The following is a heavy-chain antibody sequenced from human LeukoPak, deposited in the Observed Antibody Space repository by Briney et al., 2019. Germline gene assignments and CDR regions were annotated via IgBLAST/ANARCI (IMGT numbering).Heavy chain of an antibody. CDR1: GGSPNSVAYY. D-gene: IGHD2-21*02. Sequence: PSETLSLTCTVFGGSPNSVAYYWSWIRQHPEKGLEWISYLSHQRTTHYNPSPKTRVSLSGETSKSQFSLNVSSVTAADTAVYFCARMPRGTEVVTHYYFDYWGRGTLVTVSS. CDR2: LSHQRTT. CDR3: ARMPRGTEVVTHYYFDY. J-gene: IGHJ4*02. V-gene: IGHV4-31*03.